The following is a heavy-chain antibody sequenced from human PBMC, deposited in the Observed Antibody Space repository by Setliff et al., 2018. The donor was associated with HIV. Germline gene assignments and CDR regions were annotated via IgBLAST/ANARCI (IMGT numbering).Heavy chain of an antibody. Sequence: ASVKVSCKAYGYTFTSFGISWVRQAPGQGLERMGWISAYNGKTNYAQKFQGRATMTTDTSTNTAYMELRSLRSDDTALYYCARGFASWYGGGGSAYWGQGTLVTVSS. D-gene: IGHD6-13*01. CDR1: GYTFTSFG. CDR2: ISAYNGKT. CDR3: ARGFASWYGGGGSAY. V-gene: IGHV1-18*01. J-gene: IGHJ4*02.